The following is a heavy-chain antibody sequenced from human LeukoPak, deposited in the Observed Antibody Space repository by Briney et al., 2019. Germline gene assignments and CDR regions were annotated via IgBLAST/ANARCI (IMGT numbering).Heavy chain of an antibody. J-gene: IGHJ4*02. CDR3: ARDCSSTSCFPSDY. Sequence: SETLSLTCTVSGGSISSGDYYWSWIRQPPGKGLEWIGYIYYSGSTYYNPFLKSRVTISVDTSKNQFSLKLSSVTAADTAVYYCARDCSSTSCFPSDYWGQGTLVTVSS. D-gene: IGHD2-2*01. CDR2: IYYSGST. CDR1: GGSISSGDYY. V-gene: IGHV4-30-4*01.